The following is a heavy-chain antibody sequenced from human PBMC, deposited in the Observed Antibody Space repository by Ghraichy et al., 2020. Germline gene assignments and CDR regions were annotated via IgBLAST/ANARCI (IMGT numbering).Heavy chain of an antibody. V-gene: IGHV4-34*01. CDR2: ITHSGST. Sequence: SETLSLTCAVYGGSFSGYYWSWIRQPPGKGLEWIGEITHSGSTNYNPSLKSRVTISVDTSKNQFSLKLSSVTAADTAVYYCARGSQWLVDYWGQGTLVTVSS. J-gene: IGHJ4*02. CDR1: GGSFSGYY. CDR3: ARGSQWLVDY. D-gene: IGHD6-19*01.